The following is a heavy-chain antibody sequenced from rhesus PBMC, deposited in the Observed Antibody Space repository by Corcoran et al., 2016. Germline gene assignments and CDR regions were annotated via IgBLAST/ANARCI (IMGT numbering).Heavy chain of an antibody. CDR3: ARGRGSSYVDY. J-gene: IGHJ4*01. CDR2: ISGRSGST. D-gene: IGHD4-29*01. V-gene: IGHV4-65*01. CDR1: GGSVSSSNW. Sequence: QVQLQESGPGLVKPSETLSLTCAVSGGSVSSSNWWSWIRHPPGKGLEWIGYISGRSGSTYYNPSLKSRVTISTDTSKNQFSLKLSSVTAADTAVYYCARGRGSSYVDYWGQGVLVTVSS.